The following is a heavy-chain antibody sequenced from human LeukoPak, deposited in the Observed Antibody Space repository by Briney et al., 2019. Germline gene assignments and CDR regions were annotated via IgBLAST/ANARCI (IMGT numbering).Heavy chain of an antibody. CDR3: ARCGRYYDFWSGYPHFDY. J-gene: IGHJ4*02. CDR2: IYPGESDT. CDR1: GYSFTSYC. D-gene: IGHD3-3*01. Sequence: GESLKISCKGSGYSFTSYCIGWVRQMPGKGLEWMGIIYPGESDTRYSPSFQGQVTISADKSISTAYLQWSSLKASDTAMYYCARCGRYYDFWSGYPHFDYWGQGTLVTVSS. V-gene: IGHV5-51*01.